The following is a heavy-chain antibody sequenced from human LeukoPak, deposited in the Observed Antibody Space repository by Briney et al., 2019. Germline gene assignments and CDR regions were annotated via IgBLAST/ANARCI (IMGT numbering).Heavy chain of an antibody. D-gene: IGHD3-10*02. CDR3: AKFFTGEYVRAFDV. CDR2: ITWNSDNI. Sequence: PGGSLRLSCAASGFTFDDYAMHWVRQAPGKGLEWVSGITWNSDNIEYADSVKGRFTISRDNSKNTLYLQMNSLRAEDTAVYYCAKFFTGEYVRAFDVWGQGTMVTVSS. J-gene: IGHJ3*01. V-gene: IGHV3-9*01. CDR1: GFTFDDYA.